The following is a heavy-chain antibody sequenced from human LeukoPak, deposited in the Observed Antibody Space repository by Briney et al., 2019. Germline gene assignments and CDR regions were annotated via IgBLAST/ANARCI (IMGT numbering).Heavy chain of an antibody. CDR3: ALSRYCSSTSCPGFDY. CDR1: GGSISSYY. D-gene: IGHD2-2*01. V-gene: IGHV4-4*07. J-gene: IGHJ4*02. Sequence: PSETLSLTCTVSGGSISSYYWSWIRQPAGKGLEWIGRIYTSGSTNYNPSLKSRVTMSVDTSKNQFSLKLSSVTAADTAVYYCALSRYCSSTSCPGFDYWGQGTLVTVSS. CDR2: IYTSGST.